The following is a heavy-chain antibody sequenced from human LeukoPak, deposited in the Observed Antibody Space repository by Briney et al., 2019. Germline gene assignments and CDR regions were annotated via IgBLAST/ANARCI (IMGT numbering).Heavy chain of an antibody. CDR2: ISWNSGSI. CDR1: GFTFDDYA. Sequence: GGSLRLSCAASGFTFDDYAMHWVRQAPGKGLEWVSGISWNSGSIGYADSVKGRFTISRDNAKNSLYLQMNSLRAEDTAVYYCARLGSGVFDYWGQGTLVTVSS. CDR3: ARLGSGVFDY. J-gene: IGHJ4*02. D-gene: IGHD2-15*01. V-gene: IGHV3-9*01.